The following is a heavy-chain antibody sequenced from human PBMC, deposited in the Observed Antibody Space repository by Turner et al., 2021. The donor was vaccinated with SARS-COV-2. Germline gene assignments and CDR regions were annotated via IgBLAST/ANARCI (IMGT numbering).Heavy chain of an antibody. CDR1: GFTFSTYA. CDR2: ISYDGSNE. Sequence: QVQLVGSGGGVVPPGRSLRFSCAAFGFTFSTYAMHWVRQAPGKGLEWVAVISYDGSNEYSADSVKSRFTISRDNSKNTLYLQMISLRAEDTAVYYCARSRGGSYVGGFDYWGQGTLVIVSS. V-gene: IGHV3-30*04. D-gene: IGHD1-26*01. J-gene: IGHJ4*02. CDR3: ARSRGGSYVGGFDY.